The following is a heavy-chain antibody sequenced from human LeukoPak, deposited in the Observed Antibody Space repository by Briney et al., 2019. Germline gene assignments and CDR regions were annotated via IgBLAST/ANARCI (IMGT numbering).Heavy chain of an antibody. CDR2: INHSGST. Sequence: SETLSLTCAVYGGSFSGYYWSWIRQPPGKGLEWIGEINHSGSTNYNPSLKSRVTISVDTSKNQYSLKLSSVTAADTAVYYCARGYNWFDPWGQGTLVTVSS. CDR3: ARGYNWFDP. CDR1: GGSFSGYY. V-gene: IGHV4-34*01. J-gene: IGHJ5*02.